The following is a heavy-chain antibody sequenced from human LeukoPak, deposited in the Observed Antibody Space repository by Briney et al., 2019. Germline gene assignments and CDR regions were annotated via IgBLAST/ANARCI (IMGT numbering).Heavy chain of an antibody. CDR3: ARYCSSTSCYTQNWFDP. CDR2: IIPIFGTA. CDR1: GGTFSSYA. Sequence: GSSVKVSCKASGGTFSSYAISWVRQAPGQGLEWMGGIIPIFGTANYAQKFQGRVTITADESTSTAYMELSSLRSEDTAVYYCARYCSSTSCYTQNWFDPWGQGTLVTVSS. J-gene: IGHJ5*02. V-gene: IGHV1-69*01. D-gene: IGHD2-2*02.